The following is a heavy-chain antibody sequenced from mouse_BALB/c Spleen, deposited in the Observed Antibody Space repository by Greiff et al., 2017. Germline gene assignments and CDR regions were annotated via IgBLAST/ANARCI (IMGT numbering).Heavy chain of an antibody. D-gene: IGHD1-1*01. CDR2: INPSNGGT. V-gene: IGHV1S81*02. CDR1: GYTFTSYY. Sequence: QVQLQQSGAELVKPGASVKLSCKASGYTFTSYYMYWVKQRPGQGLEWIGEINPSNGGTNFNEKFKSKATLTVDKSSSTAYMQLSSLTSEDSAVYYCTRSDTTVVDGFAYWGQGTLVTVSA. CDR3: TRSDTTVVDGFAY. J-gene: IGHJ3*01.